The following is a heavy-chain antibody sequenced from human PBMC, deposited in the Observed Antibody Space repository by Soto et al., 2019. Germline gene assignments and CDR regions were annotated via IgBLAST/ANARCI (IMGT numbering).Heavy chain of an antibody. D-gene: IGHD2-21*01. J-gene: IGHJ4*02. Sequence: GGSLRLSCAASGFTFSSYWMSWVRQAPGKGLEWVANIKQDGSEKYYVDSVKGRFTISRDNAKNSLYLQMNSLRAEDTAVYYCARVKVLHSMIDPTDYWGQGTLVTVSS. V-gene: IGHV3-7*01. CDR3: ARVKVLHSMIDPTDY. CDR1: GFTFSSYW. CDR2: IKQDGSEK.